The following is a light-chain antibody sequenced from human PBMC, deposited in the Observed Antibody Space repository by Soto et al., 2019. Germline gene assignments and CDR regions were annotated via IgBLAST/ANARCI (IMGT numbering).Light chain of an antibody. J-gene: IGKJ5*01. CDR3: QQSSNWPPIT. CDR2: GAS. V-gene: IGKV3-11*01. CDR1: QSISTN. Sequence: TQYPTNVSLGQGETATLSCRARQSISTNLAWYQQKLRQAPRLLIYGASTRATGIPARFSGSGSGTDFTLTISIREPEDFAVYYRQQSSNWPPITYGQGTRLEIK.